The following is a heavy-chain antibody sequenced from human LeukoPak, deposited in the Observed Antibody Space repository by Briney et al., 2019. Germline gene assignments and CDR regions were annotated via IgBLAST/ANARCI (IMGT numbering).Heavy chain of an antibody. CDR1: GGSFSGYY. J-gene: IGHJ1*01. Sequence: SETLSLTCAVYGGSFSGYYWSWIRQPPGKGLEWIGEINHSGSTNYNPSLKSRVTISVDTSKTQFSLKLSSVTAADTAVYYCARGPYYYDSSGYYGLSHWGQGTLVTVSS. CDR3: ARGPYYYDSSGYYGLSH. V-gene: IGHV4-34*01. D-gene: IGHD3-22*01. CDR2: INHSGST.